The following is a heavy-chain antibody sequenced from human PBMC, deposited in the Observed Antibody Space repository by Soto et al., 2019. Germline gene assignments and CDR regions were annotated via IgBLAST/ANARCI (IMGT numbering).Heavy chain of an antibody. V-gene: IGHV3-20*04. Sequence: GGSLRLSCAASGFTFNTYAMSWVRQPPGKGLEWVAGINWKGDRSRHADSVKGRFTISRDNAKNSLYLQMNSLRVEDTAFYYCAREEEGSTGTKGFDPWGQGTLVTVSS. D-gene: IGHD1-1*01. CDR1: GFTFNTYA. J-gene: IGHJ5*02. CDR2: INWKGDRS. CDR3: AREEEGSTGTKGFDP.